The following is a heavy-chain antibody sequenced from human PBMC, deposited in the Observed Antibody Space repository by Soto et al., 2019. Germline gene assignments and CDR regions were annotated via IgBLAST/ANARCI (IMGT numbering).Heavy chain of an antibody. CDR1: GYTFTGYY. CDR3: ARAHCGGDCYSGVDY. Sequence: QVQLVQSGAEVKKPGASVKVSCKASGYTFTGYYMHWVRQAPGQGLEWMGWINPNSGGTNYAQKFQGWGTMXXDXSXXTAYMELSRLRSDETAVYYCARAHCGGDCYSGVDYWGQGTLVTVSS. J-gene: IGHJ4*02. CDR2: INPNSGGT. V-gene: IGHV1-2*04. D-gene: IGHD2-21*02.